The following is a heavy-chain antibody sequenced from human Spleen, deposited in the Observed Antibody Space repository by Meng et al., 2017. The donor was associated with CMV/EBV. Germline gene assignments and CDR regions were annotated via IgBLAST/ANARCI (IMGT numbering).Heavy chain of an antibody. V-gene: IGHV4-30-4*08. CDR2: IYYSGSN. CDR1: GGSISSGDYY. J-gene: IGHJ4*02. CDR3: ARERLYCGGDCSTFFNY. D-gene: IGHD2-21*01. Sequence: SETLSLTCTVSGGSISSGDYYWSWIRQPPGKGLEWIGYIYYSGSNYHNPSLKSRVSLSVDTSKNQFSLKLSSVTAADTAVYYCARERLYCGGDCSTFFNYWGQGTLVTVSS.